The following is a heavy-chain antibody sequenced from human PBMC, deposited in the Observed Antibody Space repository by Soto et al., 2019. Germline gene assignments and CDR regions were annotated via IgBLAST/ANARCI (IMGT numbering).Heavy chain of an antibody. CDR2: ISTSGSSI. CDR3: ARWARGGPSSPVSGF. V-gene: IGHV3-48*02. D-gene: IGHD3-16*01. Sequence: EVQLVESGGGLVQPGGSLRLSCAASGFTFSSYSMNWVRQTPGKGLEWVSYISTSGSSIYYAESVKGRFTISRDNAENSLYLQMNSLRDEDTALYYCARWARGGPSSPVSGFWGPGTLVTGSS. J-gene: IGHJ4*02. CDR1: GFTFSSYS.